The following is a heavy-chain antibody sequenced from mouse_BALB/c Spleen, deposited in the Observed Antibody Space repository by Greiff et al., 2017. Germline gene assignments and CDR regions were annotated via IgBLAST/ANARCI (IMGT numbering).Heavy chain of an antibody. CDR2: INPSSGYT. CDR3: ARSPSWYFDV. V-gene: IGHV1-4*02. J-gene: IGHJ1*01. Sequence: QVQLQQSAAELARPGASVKMSCKASGYTFTSYTMHWVKQRPGQGLEWIGYINPSSGYTEYNQKFKDKTTLTADKSSSTAYMQLSSLTSEDSAVYYCARSPSWYFDVWGAGTTVTVSS. CDR1: GYTFTSYT.